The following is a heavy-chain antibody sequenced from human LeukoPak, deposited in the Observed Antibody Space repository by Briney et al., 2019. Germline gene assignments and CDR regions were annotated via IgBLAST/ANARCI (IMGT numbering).Heavy chain of an antibody. J-gene: IGHJ3*02. CDR2: IYTSGST. D-gene: IGHD6-6*01. V-gene: IGHV4-4*07. CDR3: ARDPRGAAQAAFDI. Sequence: SETLSLTCTVSGGSISSYYWSWIRQPAGKGLEWIGRIYTSGSTNYNPSLKSRVTMSVDTSKNQFSLKLSSVTAADTAVYYCARDPRGAAQAAFDIWGQGTMVTVSS. CDR1: GGSISSYY.